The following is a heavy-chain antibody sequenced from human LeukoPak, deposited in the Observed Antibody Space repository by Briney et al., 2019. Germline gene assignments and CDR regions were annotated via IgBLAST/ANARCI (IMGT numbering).Heavy chain of an antibody. V-gene: IGHV1-69*06. CDR1: GGTFRSYA. CDR3: AIAVAGTGHFDY. J-gene: IGHJ4*02. CDR2: IIPIFGTA. Sequence: SVKVSCKASGGTFRSYAISWVRQAPGQGLEWMGGIIPIFGTANYAQKFQGRVTITADKSTSTAYMELSSLRSEDTAVYYCAIAVAGTGHFDYWGQGTLVTVSS. D-gene: IGHD6-19*01.